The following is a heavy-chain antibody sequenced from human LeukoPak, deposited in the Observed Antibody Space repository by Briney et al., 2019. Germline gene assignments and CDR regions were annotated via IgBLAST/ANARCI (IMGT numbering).Heavy chain of an antibody. CDR1: GFTFSSYG. Sequence: GGSLRLSCAASGFTFSSYGMHWVRQAPGKGLEWVAVIWYDGSNKYYADSVKGRFTISRDNSKNTLYLQMNSLRAEDTAVYYCGRDMGQLWLEYVFDIWGQGKMVTVSS. CDR2: IWYDGSNK. J-gene: IGHJ3*02. D-gene: IGHD5-18*01. CDR3: GRDMGQLWLEYVFDI. V-gene: IGHV3-33*01.